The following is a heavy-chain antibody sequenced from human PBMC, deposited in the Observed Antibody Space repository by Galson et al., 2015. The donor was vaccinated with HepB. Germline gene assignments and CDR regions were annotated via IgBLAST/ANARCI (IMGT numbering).Heavy chain of an antibody. CDR2: ISGSGGST. J-gene: IGHJ6*02. Sequence: SLRLSCAASGFTFSSYAMSWVRQAPGKGLEWVSAISGSGGSTYYADSVKGRFTISRDNSKNTLYLQMNSLRAEDTAVYYCARGLHSSSWANAGRYYYYYGMDVWGQGTTVTVSS. V-gene: IGHV3-23*01. CDR1: GFTFSSYA. D-gene: IGHD6-13*01. CDR3: ARGLHSSSWANAGRYYYYYGMDV.